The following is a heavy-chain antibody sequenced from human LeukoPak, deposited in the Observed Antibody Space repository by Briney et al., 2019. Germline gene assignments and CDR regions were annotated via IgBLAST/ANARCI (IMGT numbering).Heavy chain of an antibody. CDR1: GGSISSSNW. CDR3: ARTYYYDSSGYPDY. Sequence: SETLSLTCAVSGGSISSSNWWSWVRQPPGKGLEWIGEIYHSGSTNYNPSLKSRVTISVDKSKSQFSLKLSSVTAADTAVYYCARTYYYDSSGYPDYWGQGTLVTVSS. D-gene: IGHD3-22*01. J-gene: IGHJ4*02. CDR2: IYHSGST. V-gene: IGHV4-4*02.